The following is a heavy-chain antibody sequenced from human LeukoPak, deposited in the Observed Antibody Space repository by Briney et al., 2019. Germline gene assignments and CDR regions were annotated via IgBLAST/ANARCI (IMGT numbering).Heavy chain of an antibody. CDR1: GYTFSMYG. J-gene: IGHJ6*02. V-gene: IGHV1-18*01. CDR2: ISAYTGDA. D-gene: IGHD3-9*01. Sequence: ASVKVSCKASGYTFSMYGFSWVRQAPGQGLEWMGRISAYTGDANYAQNLQGRVTLTTDTSTSTAYMELRSLRSDDTAVYYCARAGEVLRYFDWLPLSYYYGMDVWGQGTTVTVSS. CDR3: ARAGEVLRYFDWLPLSYYYGMDV.